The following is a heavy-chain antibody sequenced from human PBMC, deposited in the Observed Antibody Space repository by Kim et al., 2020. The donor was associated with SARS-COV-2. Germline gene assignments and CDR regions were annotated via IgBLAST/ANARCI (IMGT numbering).Heavy chain of an antibody. CDR3: AKHGGITVFRGPGN. CDR2: ISYDGSNK. V-gene: IGHV3-30*18. J-gene: IGHJ4*02. Sequence: GGSLRLSCAASGFTFSSYGMHWVRQAPGKGLEWVAAISYDGSNKYYADSVKGRFTISRDNSKNTLHLQMNSLRAEDTAVYYCAKHGGITVFRGPGNWGQGTLVTVSS. D-gene: IGHD3-10*01. CDR1: GFTFSSYG.